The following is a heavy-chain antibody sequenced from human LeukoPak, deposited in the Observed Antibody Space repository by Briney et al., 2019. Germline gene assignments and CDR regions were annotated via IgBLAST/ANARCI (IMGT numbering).Heavy chain of an antibody. CDR1: GFTFSDHY. Sequence: GGSLRLSCVASGFTFSDHYMNWIRQAPGKGLEWVSYISGSSTYTNYADSVKGRFTISRDNAKNSLYLQMNSLRAEDTAVYYCTRDLRGDYWGQGTLVTVSS. CDR2: ISGSSTYT. V-gene: IGHV3-11*06. CDR3: TRDLRGDY. J-gene: IGHJ4*02.